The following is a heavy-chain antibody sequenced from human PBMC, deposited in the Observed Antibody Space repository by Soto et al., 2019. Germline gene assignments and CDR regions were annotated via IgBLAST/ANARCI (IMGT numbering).Heavy chain of an antibody. CDR3: ARAASYYSLWSGYYPSRNGMDV. Sequence: QVQVVESGGGVVQPGRSLRLSCAASGFTFSSFGMHWVRQAPGKGLEWVSLIWYDGSKKSYGDSVKGRFTISRDNYRNTVYWQMNSLRADDTAVYYCARAASYYSLWSGYYPSRNGMDVWGQGTTVTVSS. J-gene: IGHJ6*02. D-gene: IGHD3-3*01. CDR1: GFTFSSFG. V-gene: IGHV3-33*01. CDR2: IWYDGSKK.